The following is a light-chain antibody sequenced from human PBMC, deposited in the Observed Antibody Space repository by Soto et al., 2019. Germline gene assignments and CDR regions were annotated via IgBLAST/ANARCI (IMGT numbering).Light chain of an antibody. V-gene: IGKV1-5*01. CDR1: QNVFTW. CDR3: QEYNSHS. J-gene: IGKJ4*01. CDR2: DAS. Sequence: DIQMTQSPSTLSASVGDRVTITCRASQNVFTWLAWYQHRPGKAPKLLISDASILDSGVPSRFSGSGSGTDFTVTITSLQSDDFATYYCQEYNSHSFGGGAKVEIK.